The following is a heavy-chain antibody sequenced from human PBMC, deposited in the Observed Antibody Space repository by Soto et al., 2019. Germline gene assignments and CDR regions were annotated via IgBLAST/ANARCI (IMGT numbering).Heavy chain of an antibody. CDR2: ISAYNGNT. CDR1: GYTFTSYG. D-gene: IGHD6-13*01. CDR3: ARRQLSSSWYEVDY. V-gene: IGHV1-18*01. J-gene: IGHJ4*02. Sequence: ASVKVSCKASGYTFTSYGISWVRPAPGQGLEWMGWISAYNGNTNYAQKLQGRVTMTTDTSTSTAYMELRSLRSDDTAVYYCARRQLSSSWYEVDYWGQGTLVTVSS.